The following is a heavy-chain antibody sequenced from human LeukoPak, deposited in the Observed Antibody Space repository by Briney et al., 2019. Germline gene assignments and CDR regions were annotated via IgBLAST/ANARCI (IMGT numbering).Heavy chain of an antibody. Sequence: SGTLSLTCAVSGGSISSSNWWSWVRQPPGKGLEWIGEIYHSGSTNYNPSLKSRVTISVDKSKNQFSLKLSSVTAADTAEYYCARGRLTVIFPWLVHGPSYYYMDVWGKGTTVTISS. J-gene: IGHJ6*03. D-gene: IGHD6-19*01. V-gene: IGHV4-4*02. CDR3: ARGRLTVIFPWLVHGPSYYYMDV. CDR1: GGSISSSNW. CDR2: IYHSGST.